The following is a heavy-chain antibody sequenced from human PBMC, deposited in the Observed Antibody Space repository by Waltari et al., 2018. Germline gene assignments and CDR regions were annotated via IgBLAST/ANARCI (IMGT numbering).Heavy chain of an antibody. CDR2: ISSSSSYI. CDR3: ARDSCGGDCYNDYYGMDV. D-gene: IGHD2-21*01. V-gene: IGHV3-21*01. Sequence: EVQLVESGGGLVKPGGSLRLSCAASGFTFSSYSMNWVRQAPGKGLEWVSSISSSSSYIDYSDSVKGRFTISRYNAKNSLYLQMNSLRAEDTAVYYCARDSCGGDCYNDYYGMDVWGQGTTVTVSS. CDR1: GFTFSSYS. J-gene: IGHJ6*02.